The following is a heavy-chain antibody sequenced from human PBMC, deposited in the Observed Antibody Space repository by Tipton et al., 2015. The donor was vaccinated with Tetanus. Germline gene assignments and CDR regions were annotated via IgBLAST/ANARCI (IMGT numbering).Heavy chain of an antibody. V-gene: IGHV4-39*01. CDR1: GGSISSSSYY. J-gene: IGHJ5*02. Sequence: TLSLTCTVSGGSISSSSYYWGWIRQPPGKGLEWIGSIYYSGSTYYNPSLKSRVTISVDTSKNQFSLKLSSVTAADTAVYYCARAYYYDLWSGPPSNWFDPWGQGTLVTVSS. CDR3: ARAYYYDLWSGPPSNWFDP. D-gene: IGHD3-3*01. CDR2: IYYSGST.